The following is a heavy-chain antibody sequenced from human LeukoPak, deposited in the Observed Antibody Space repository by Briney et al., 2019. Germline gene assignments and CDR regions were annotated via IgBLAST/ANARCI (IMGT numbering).Heavy chain of an antibody. CDR3: ARGLYGAAAGTH. J-gene: IGHJ1*01. D-gene: IGHD6-13*01. Sequence: PSETLSLTCTASGGSISRFCWSWIRQPPGKGLEWIGYIYYSGSTNNNPSLKSRVTISVDTSKNQLSLQLRSETAADSYVYYCARGLYGAAAGTHWGLGTQVTVSS. CDR2: IYYSGST. CDR1: GGSISRFC. V-gene: IGHV4-59*01.